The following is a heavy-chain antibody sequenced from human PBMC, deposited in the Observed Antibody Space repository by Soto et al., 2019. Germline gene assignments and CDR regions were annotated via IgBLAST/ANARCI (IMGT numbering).Heavy chain of an antibody. V-gene: IGHV3-20*04. CDR2: INWNGGST. D-gene: IGHD1-1*01. CDR3: ARDPTPELEFGAFDI. Sequence: EVQLVESGGGVVRPGGSLRLYCAASGFTFDDYGMSWVRQAPGKGLEWVSGINWNGGSTGYADSVKGRFTISRDNAKNSLYLQMNSLRAEDTALYYCARDPTPELEFGAFDIWGQGTMVTVSS. CDR1: GFTFDDYG. J-gene: IGHJ3*02.